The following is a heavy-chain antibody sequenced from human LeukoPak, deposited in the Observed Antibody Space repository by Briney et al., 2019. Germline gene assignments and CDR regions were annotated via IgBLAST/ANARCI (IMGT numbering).Heavy chain of an antibody. CDR3: ATENGFNDY. V-gene: IGHV4-34*01. CDR1: GDFFSGYY. Sequence: SETLSLTCAVYGDFFSGYYWSWIRQPPGKGLEWIGEINHSGSTNYNPSLKSRVTISLDTSKNQFSLELSSVTAADTAVYYCATENGFNDYWGQGTLVTVSS. J-gene: IGHJ4*02. CDR2: INHSGST. D-gene: IGHD2-8*01.